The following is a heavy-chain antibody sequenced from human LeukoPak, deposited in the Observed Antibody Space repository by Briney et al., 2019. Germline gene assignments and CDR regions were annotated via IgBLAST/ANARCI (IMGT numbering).Heavy chain of an antibody. V-gene: IGHV4-61*01. CDR2: IYYSGST. D-gene: IGHD1-26*01. CDR3: ARDGSGSYYGHWYFDL. CDR1: GVSVSSGSYY. Sequence: SETLSLTCTVSGVSVSSGSYYWSWIRQPPGKGLEWIGYIYYSGSTNYNPSLKSRVTISVDTSKNQFSLKLSPVTAADTAVYYCARDGSGSYYGHWYFDLWGRGTLVTVSS. J-gene: IGHJ2*01.